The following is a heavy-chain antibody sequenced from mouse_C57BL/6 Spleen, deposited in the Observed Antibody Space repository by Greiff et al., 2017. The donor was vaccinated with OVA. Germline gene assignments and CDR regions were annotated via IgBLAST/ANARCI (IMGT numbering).Heavy chain of an antibody. J-gene: IGHJ3*01. CDR1: GYSFTGYY. D-gene: IGHD2-5*01. Sequence: VHVKQSGPELVKPGASVKISCKASGYSFTGYYMNWVKQSPEKSLEWIGEINPSTGGTTYNQKFKAKATLTVDKSSSTAYMQLKSLTSEDSAVYYCARWDSNYGGFAYWGQGTLVTVSA. CDR2: INPSTGGT. CDR3: ARWDSNYGGFAY. V-gene: IGHV1-42*01.